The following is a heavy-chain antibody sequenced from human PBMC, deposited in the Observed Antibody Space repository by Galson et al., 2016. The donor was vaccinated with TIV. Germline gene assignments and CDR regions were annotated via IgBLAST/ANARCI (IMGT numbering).Heavy chain of an antibody. D-gene: IGHD3-3*01. CDR3: TRDGPLFGVEVDY. J-gene: IGHJ4*02. V-gene: IGHV3-21*01. CDR2: ISRGGSNYI. Sequence: SLRLSCAASGFSFSSYSMNWVRQAPAKGLEWVSSISRGGSNYIYYADSVKGRFIISRDSAKNSLYLQMNSLRAEDTAVYYCTRDGPLFGVEVDYWGQGTLVTVSS. CDR1: GFSFSSYS.